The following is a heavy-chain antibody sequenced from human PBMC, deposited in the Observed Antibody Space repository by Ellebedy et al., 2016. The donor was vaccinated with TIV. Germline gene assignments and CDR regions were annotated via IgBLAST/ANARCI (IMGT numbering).Heavy chain of an antibody. Sequence: SETLSLTCTVSGGSISSSSYYWGWIRQPPGKGLEWIGSIYYTGSTYYNTSLKSRVPISADTSKNQFSLKLSSVTAADTAFYYCARHSRYNYGYLAAPRKYYFDNWGQGTLVTVSS. D-gene: IGHD5-18*01. J-gene: IGHJ4*02. V-gene: IGHV4-39*01. CDR3: ARHSRYNYGYLAAPRKYYFDN. CDR1: GGSISSSSYY. CDR2: IYYTGST.